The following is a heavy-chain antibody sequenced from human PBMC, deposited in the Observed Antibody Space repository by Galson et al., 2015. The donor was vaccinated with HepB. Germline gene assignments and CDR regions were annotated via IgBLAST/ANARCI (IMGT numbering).Heavy chain of an antibody. CDR1: GYTFTSYY. V-gene: IGHV1-46*01. J-gene: IGHJ3*02. D-gene: IGHD5-24*01. CDR2: VNPSGGST. CDR3: ARDRTGWQRWLQSGTTDAFDI. Sequence: SVKVSCKASGYTFTSYYMHWVRQAPGQGLEWMGIVNPSGGSTSYVQKFQGRVTMTRDTSTSTVYMELSSLRSEDTAVYYCARDRTGWQRWLQSGTTDAFDIWGQGTMVTVSS.